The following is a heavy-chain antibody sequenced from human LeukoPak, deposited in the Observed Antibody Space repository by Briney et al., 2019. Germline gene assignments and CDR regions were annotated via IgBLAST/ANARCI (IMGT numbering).Heavy chain of an antibody. V-gene: IGHV3-30*18. J-gene: IGHJ4*02. CDR3: AKVPAASRYYFDY. Sequence: GRSLRPSCAASGFTFSSYGMHWVRQAPGKGLEWVAVISYDGSNKYYADSVKGRFTISGDNSKNTLYLQMNSLRAEDTAVYYCAKVPAASRYYFDYWGQGTLVTVSS. D-gene: IGHD2-2*01. CDR2: ISYDGSNK. CDR1: GFTFSSYG.